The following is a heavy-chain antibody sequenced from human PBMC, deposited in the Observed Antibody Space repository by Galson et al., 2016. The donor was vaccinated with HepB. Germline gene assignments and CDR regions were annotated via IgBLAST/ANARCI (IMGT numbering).Heavy chain of an antibody. CDR3: AKGARGYLDY. CDR1: GFTFSTSW. Sequence: SLRLSCAASGFTFSTSWMHWVRQAPGEGLVWVSIGNNDGSDTRYADSVKGRFTISRDNAKNTFFLQMNSLRVEDTAVYYCAKGARGYLDYWGQGTLVTVSS. V-gene: IGHV3-74*01. CDR2: GNNDGSDT. J-gene: IGHJ4*02.